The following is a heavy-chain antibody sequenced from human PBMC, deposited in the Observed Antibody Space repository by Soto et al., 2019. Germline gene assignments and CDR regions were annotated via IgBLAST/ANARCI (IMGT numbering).Heavy chain of an antibody. CDR1: GFTFSSYA. D-gene: IGHD6-13*01. CDR2: ISGSGGST. CDR3: AKVAKRTVWKQMARHNWFDP. Sequence: LRLSCAASGFTFSSYAMSWVRQAPGKGLEWVSAISGSGGSTYYADSVKGRFTISRDNSKNTLYLQMNSLRAEDTAVYYCAKVAKRTVWKQMARHNWFDPWGQGTLVTVSS. V-gene: IGHV3-23*01. J-gene: IGHJ5*02.